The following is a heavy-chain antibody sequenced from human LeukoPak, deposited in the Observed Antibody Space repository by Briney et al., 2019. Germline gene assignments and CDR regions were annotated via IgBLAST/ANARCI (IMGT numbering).Heavy chain of an antibody. J-gene: IGHJ5*02. CDR3: ARGLSSS. Sequence: PSETLSLTCAIYGGSFSGYYWSWIRQPPGKGLEWIGEINHSGSTNYNPSLKSRVTISVDTSKNQFSLKLSSVTAADTAVYYCARGLSSSWGQGTLVTVSS. V-gene: IGHV4-34*01. CDR1: GGSFSGYY. CDR2: INHSGST.